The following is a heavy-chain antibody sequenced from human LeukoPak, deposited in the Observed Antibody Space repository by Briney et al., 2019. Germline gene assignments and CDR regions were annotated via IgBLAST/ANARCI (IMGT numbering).Heavy chain of an antibody. D-gene: IGHD4-17*01. V-gene: IGHV3-30*02. CDR2: IRYDGSSE. CDR3: AKDLTTVTSQGDY. J-gene: IGHJ4*02. CDR1: GFTFSSYG. Sequence: GGSLRLSCAASGFTFSSYGMHWVRQAPGKGLEWVAFIRYDGSSEYYADPVKGRFTISRDNSKNTLSLQMNSLRPEDTAIYYCAKDLTTVTSQGDYWGQGTVVTVSS.